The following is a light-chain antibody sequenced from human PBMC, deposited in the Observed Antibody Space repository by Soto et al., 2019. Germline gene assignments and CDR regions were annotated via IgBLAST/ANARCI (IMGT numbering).Light chain of an antibody. Sequence: AIQMTQSPSSLSASVGDRVTITCRASQGIRNDLDWFQQKPGKAPKLLIYAASNLQSGVPARFSGSGSGTDFTRTISSLQTEDFATYYCLQTYFYPFTCGPGTKVDIK. CDR3: LQTYFYPFT. J-gene: IGKJ3*01. CDR2: AAS. V-gene: IGKV1-6*01. CDR1: QGIRND.